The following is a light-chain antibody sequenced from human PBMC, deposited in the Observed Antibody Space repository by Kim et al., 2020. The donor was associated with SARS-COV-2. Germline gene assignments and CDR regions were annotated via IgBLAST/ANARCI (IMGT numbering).Light chain of an antibody. Sequence: DIQMTQSPSSLCASVGDRVTITCRASRDITKYLAWFQQKPGKAPKSLIYAASSVQSGVPSKFSGSGSGTDFTLTISSLQPGDFSTLLCHQYNSYPLTIRGGAKVDSK. CDR1: RDITKY. CDR2: AAS. J-gene: IGKJ4*01. V-gene: IGKV1-16*02. CDR3: HQYNSYPLT.